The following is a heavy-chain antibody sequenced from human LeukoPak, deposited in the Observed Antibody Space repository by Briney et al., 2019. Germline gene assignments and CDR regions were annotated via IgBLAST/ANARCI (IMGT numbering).Heavy chain of an antibody. J-gene: IGHJ4*02. V-gene: IGHV1-24*01. CDR2: FDPEDGET. Sequence: GASVKVSCKVSGYTLTELSMHWVRQAPGKGLEWMGGFDPEDGETIYAQKFQGRVTMTEDTSTDTAYMELSSLRSDDTAVYYCARDLPYSSSWESIDYWGQGTLVTVSS. CDR1: GYTLTELS. D-gene: IGHD6-13*01. CDR3: ARDLPYSSSWESIDY.